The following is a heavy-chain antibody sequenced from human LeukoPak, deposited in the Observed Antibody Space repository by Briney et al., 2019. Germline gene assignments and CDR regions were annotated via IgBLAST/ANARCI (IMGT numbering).Heavy chain of an antibody. CDR3: AKDQKGFTMVRGVIGVSYFDY. CDR1: GGSISSSSYY. Sequence: SETQSLTCTVSGGSISSSSYYWGWIRQPPGKGLEWIGSIYYSGSTYYNPSLKSRVTISVDTSKNQFSLKLSSVTAADTALYYCAKDQKGFTMVRGVIGVSYFDYWGQGTLVTVSS. V-gene: IGHV4-39*07. D-gene: IGHD3-10*01. J-gene: IGHJ4*02. CDR2: IYYSGST.